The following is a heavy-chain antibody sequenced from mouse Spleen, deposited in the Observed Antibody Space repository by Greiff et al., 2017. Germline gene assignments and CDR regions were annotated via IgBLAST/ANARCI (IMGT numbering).Heavy chain of an antibody. J-gene: IGHJ2*01. D-gene: IGHD1-1*01. CDR3: ARRNYYDGSYLDY. V-gene: IGHV1-52*01. CDR1: GYTFTSYW. Sequence: VQLQQSGAELVRPGSSVKLSCKASGYTFTSYWMHWVKQRPIQGLEWIGNIDPSDSETHYNQKFKDKATLTVDKSSSTAYMQLSSLTSEDSAVYYCARRNYYDGSYLDYWGQGTTLTVSS. CDR2: IDPSDSET.